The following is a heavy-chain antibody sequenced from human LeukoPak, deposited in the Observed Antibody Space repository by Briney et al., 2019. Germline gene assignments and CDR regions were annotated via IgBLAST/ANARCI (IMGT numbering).Heavy chain of an antibody. Sequence: PGGSLRLSCAASGVTFSNYWMSWVRQAPGKGLEWVANVKQDGSEKYYVDSVKGRFTISRDNAKNSLYLQMSSLRAEDTAVYYCARIRQRGTKYYFDYWGQGTLVTVSS. CDR1: GVTFSNYW. J-gene: IGHJ4*02. CDR2: VKQDGSEK. CDR3: ARIRQRGTKYYFDY. D-gene: IGHD1-7*01. V-gene: IGHV3-7*01.